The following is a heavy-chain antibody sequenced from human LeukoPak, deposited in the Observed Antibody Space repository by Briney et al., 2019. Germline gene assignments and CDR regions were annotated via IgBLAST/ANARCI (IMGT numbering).Heavy chain of an antibody. Sequence: SETLSLTCTVSGGSISSSSYYWGWIRQPPGKGLEWIGSIYYSGSTYYNPSLKSRVTISVDTSKNQFSLKLSSVTAADTAVYYCARRGDQLLWGFLDYYYYMDVWGKGTTVTISS. J-gene: IGHJ6*03. D-gene: IGHD2-2*01. V-gene: IGHV4-39*01. CDR2: IYYSGST. CDR3: ARRGDQLLWGFLDYYYYMDV. CDR1: GGSISSSSYY.